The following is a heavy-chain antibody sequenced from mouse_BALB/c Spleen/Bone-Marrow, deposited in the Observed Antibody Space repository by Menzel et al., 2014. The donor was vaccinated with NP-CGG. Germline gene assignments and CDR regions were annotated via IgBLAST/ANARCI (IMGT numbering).Heavy chain of an antibody. CDR1: GYSFTTYT. Sequence: QVQLQQSGAELARPGASVRMSCKASGYSFTTYTMHWLKQRPGQGLEWIAYIIPSSGYSNYNQKFMDKATLTADKSSSTAYMQLSSRTSEDSAVYYCAREGTDDGCYGHFDYWGPGTTLTVSS. D-gene: IGHD2-3*01. J-gene: IGHJ2*01. CDR3: AREGTDDGCYGHFDY. CDR2: IIPSSGYS. V-gene: IGHV1-4*01.